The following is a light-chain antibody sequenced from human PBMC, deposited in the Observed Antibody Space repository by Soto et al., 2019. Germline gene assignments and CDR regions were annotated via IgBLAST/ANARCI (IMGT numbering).Light chain of an antibody. CDR3: QQYDSLQT. V-gene: IGKV3-20*01. CDR2: DAS. J-gene: IGKJ1*01. CDR1: QSVSSSY. Sequence: SPLNVSCSTGERATLSCRASQSVSSSYLAWYQQKPGQAPRLLIYDASNRATGIPARFSGSGSGTDFTLTISRLETEDFAVYHCQQYDSLQTFGQGAKVDIK.